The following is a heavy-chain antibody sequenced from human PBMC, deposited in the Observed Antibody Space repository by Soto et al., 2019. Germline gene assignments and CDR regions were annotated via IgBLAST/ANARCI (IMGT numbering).Heavy chain of an antibody. CDR2: IYYSGST. CDR1: RYSMTFSNW. Sequence: QVQLQESGPGLVKPSDTLSLTCAVSRYSMTFSNWWGWLRQPPGKGLEWIGYIYYSGSTDYNPSLKSRVTMSIDTSKNQFSLKLSSVTAVDTAVYYCARTWASGSQRHAFDIWGQGAMVTVSS. J-gene: IGHJ3*02. CDR3: ARTWASGSQRHAFDI. V-gene: IGHV4-28*01. D-gene: IGHD1-26*01.